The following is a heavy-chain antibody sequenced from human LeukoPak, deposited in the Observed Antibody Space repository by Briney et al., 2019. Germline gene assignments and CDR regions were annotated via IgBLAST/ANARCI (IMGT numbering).Heavy chain of an antibody. V-gene: IGHV4-39*07. CDR1: GGSISSSSYY. CDR2: IYYSGST. Sequence: SETLSLTCTVSGGSISSSSYYWGWIRQPPGKGLEWIGSIYYSGSTYYNPSLKSRVTISVGTSKNQFSLKLSSVTAADTAVYYCARGYYDSSGYKGFDYWGQGTLVTVSS. J-gene: IGHJ4*02. CDR3: ARGYYDSSGYKGFDY. D-gene: IGHD3-22*01.